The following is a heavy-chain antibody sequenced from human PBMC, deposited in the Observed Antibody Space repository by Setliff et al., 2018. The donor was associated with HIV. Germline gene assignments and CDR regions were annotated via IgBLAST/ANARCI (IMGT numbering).Heavy chain of an antibody. CDR3: ANLWEVGA. J-gene: IGHJ5*02. V-gene: IGHV3-20*04. Sequence: SLRLSCAASGFTFNTYGMTWVRQPPGKGLEWVSGINWTGDRTGLADSVKGRFTISRDNARTSLYLEMSSLRVEDTAVYLCANLWEVGAWGQGTLVIVSS. CDR1: GFTFNTYG. D-gene: IGHD1-26*01. CDR2: INWTGDRT.